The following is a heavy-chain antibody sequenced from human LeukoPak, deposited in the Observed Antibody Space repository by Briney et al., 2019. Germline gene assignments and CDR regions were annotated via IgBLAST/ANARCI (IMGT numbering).Heavy chain of an antibody. CDR1: GFTFSTYT. D-gene: IGHD3-10*01. CDR2: IATSSSTI. V-gene: IGHV3-48*01. J-gene: IGHJ3*02. CDR3: ARDRSALWFGELFIDAFDI. Sequence: GGSLRLSCAASGFTFSTYTMNWVRQPPGKGLEWVSNIATSSSTIYYADSVKGRFTISRDNAKNSLYLQMNSLRAEDTAVYYCARDRSALWFGELFIDAFDIWGQGTMVTVSS.